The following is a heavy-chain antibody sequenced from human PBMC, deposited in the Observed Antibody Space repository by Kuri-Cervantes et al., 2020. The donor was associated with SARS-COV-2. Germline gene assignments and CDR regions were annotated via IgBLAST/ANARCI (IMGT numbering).Heavy chain of an antibody. D-gene: IGHD2-21*01. Sequence: ESLKISCTVSGYSISSGYYWGWIRQPPGKGLEWIGYIYYSGCTNYNPSLKSRVTISVDASKNQFSLKLSSVTAADTAVYYCARTDSPPLNWFDPWGQGTLVTVSS. J-gene: IGHJ5*02. V-gene: IGHV4-61*01. CDR1: GYSISSGYY. CDR2: IYYSGCT. CDR3: ARTDSPPLNWFDP.